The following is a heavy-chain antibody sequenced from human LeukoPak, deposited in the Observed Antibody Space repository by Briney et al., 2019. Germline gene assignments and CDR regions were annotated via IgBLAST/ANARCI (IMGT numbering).Heavy chain of an antibody. CDR2: IKQDGSEK. Sequence: GGSLRLSCAASGFTFSSYWMSWVRQAPGKGLEWVANIKQDGSEKYYVDSVKGRFTISRDNAKNSLYLQMNSLRAEDTAVYYCARDRYDILTGYYLYWGQGTLVTVSS. J-gene: IGHJ4*02. CDR1: GFTFSSYW. D-gene: IGHD3-9*01. CDR3: ARDRYDILTGYYLY. V-gene: IGHV3-7*01.